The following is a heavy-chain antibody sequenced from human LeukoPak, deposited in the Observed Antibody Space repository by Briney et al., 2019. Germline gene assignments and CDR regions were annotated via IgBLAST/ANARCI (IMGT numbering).Heavy chain of an antibody. J-gene: IGHJ4*02. Sequence: GGSLRLSCAASGFTFDDYAMHWVRQAPGKGLEWVSGISWNSGSIGYADSVKGRFTISRDNAKNSLYLQMNSLRAEDTAVYYCARVGAARPPDYWGQGTLVTVSS. CDR3: ARVGAARPPDY. V-gene: IGHV3-9*01. CDR2: ISWNSGSI. CDR1: GFTFDDYA. D-gene: IGHD6-6*01.